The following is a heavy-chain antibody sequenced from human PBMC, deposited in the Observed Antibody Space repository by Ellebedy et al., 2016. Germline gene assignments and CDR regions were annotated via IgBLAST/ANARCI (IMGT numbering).Heavy chain of an antibody. Sequence: GESLKISXKGSGYSFTSYWISWVRRMPGKGLEWMGIIYPGDSDTRYSPSFQGQVTISADKSISTAYLQWSSLKASDTAMYYCARWGTYYYDSSGYDAFDIWGQGTMVTVSS. CDR2: IYPGDSDT. D-gene: IGHD3-22*01. V-gene: IGHV5-51*01. J-gene: IGHJ3*02. CDR1: GYSFTSYW. CDR3: ARWGTYYYDSSGYDAFDI.